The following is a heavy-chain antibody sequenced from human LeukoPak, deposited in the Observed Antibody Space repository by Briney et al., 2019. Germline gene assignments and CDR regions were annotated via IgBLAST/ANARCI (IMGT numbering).Heavy chain of an antibody. V-gene: IGHV1-69*06. CDR3: ARDRRWLQHDAFDI. CDR2: IIPIFGTA. D-gene: IGHD5-24*01. Sequence: SVKVSCKASGGTFSSYAISWVRQAPGQGLEWMGGIIPIFGTANYAQKFQGRVTITADKSTSTAYMELSSLRSEDTAVYYCARDRRWLQHDAFDIWGQGTMVTVSS. J-gene: IGHJ3*02. CDR1: GGTFSSYA.